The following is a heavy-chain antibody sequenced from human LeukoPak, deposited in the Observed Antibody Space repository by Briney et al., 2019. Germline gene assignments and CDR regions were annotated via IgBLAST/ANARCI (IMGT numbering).Heavy chain of an antibody. J-gene: IGHJ3*01. CDR1: GYTFTSYW. CDR2: VYPGDSDT. V-gene: IGHV5-51*01. Sequence: GESLKISCKAPGYTFTSYWIGWGRQMPGKGLELRGIVYPGDSDTRYSPSFQGQVTISADKSISTAYLQWSSLKAADTAMYYCARQAPRYSGTYYAFDLWGQGTMVTVSS. D-gene: IGHD1-26*01. CDR3: ARQAPRYSGTYYAFDL.